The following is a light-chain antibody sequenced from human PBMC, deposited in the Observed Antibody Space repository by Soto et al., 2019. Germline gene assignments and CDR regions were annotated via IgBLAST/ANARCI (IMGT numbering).Light chain of an antibody. J-gene: IGKJ3*01. CDR2: GAS. Sequence: EIVLTQSPGTLSLSPGKRVTLSCRASQSVTRSFLAWYQQKPGQAPRLLIYGASSRATGIPDRFSGSGSGTDFTLTISRLEPEDFAVYYCHQYGSSPQAFGPGTKVDIK. CDR3: HQYGSSPQA. V-gene: IGKV3-20*01. CDR1: QSVTRSF.